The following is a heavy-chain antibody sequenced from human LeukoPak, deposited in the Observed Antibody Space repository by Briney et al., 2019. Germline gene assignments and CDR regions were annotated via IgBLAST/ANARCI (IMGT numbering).Heavy chain of an antibody. Sequence: PGGSLRLSCTSSGLTFRNYWVNWVRQAPGKGLEWVANINPGGNEIRSVDSVKGRSSISRDNAKNSLDLQMSSLRVEDTAVYYCMSWGTDNHWGQGILVTVSS. V-gene: IGHV3-7*01. CDR1: GLTFRNYW. CDR2: INPGGNEI. D-gene: IGHD1-1*01. CDR3: MSWGTDNH. J-gene: IGHJ4*02.